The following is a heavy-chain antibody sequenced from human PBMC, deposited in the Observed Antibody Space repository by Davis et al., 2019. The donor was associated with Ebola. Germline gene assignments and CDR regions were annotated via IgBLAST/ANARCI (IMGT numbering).Heavy chain of an antibody. CDR2: IIPIFGTA. CDR3: ATTNRGNYYVDY. D-gene: IGHD7-27*01. V-gene: IGHV1-69*05. CDR1: GCTFSSYS. J-gene: IGHJ4*01. Sequence: SSVNVSCKASGCTFSSYSISWVRQAPGQGLEWMGGIIPIFGTANYAQKLQGRVTMTTDTSTSTAYMELRSLRSDDTAVYYCATTNRGNYYVDYWGQGTLVTVSS.